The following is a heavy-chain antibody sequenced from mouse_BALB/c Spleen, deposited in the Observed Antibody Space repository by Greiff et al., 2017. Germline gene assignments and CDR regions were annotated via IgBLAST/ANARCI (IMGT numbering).Heavy chain of an antibody. V-gene: IGHV7-3*02. J-gene: IGHJ4*01. CDR1: GFTFTDYY. D-gene: IGHD2-14*01. CDR2: IRNKANGYTT. Sequence: EVMLVESGGGLVQPGGSLRLSCATSGFTFTDYYMSWVRQPPGKALEWLGFIRNKANGYTTEYSASVKGRFTISRDNSQSILYLQMNTLRAEDSATYYCARDRYDVFYYAMDYWGQGTSVTVSS. CDR3: ARDRYDVFYYAMDY.